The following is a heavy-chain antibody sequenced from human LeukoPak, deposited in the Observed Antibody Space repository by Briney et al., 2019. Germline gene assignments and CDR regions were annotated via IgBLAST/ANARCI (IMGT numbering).Heavy chain of an antibody. CDR2: IYHSGST. J-gene: IGHJ4*02. CDR3: ARDRGARYCSSTSCYDHYFDY. Sequence: SGTLSLTCAVSGGSISSSNWWSWVRQPPGKGLEWIGEIYHSGSTNYNPSLKSRVTISVDKSKNQFSLKLSSVTAADTAVYYCARDRGARYCSSTSCYDHYFDYWGQGTLVTVSS. V-gene: IGHV4-4*02. D-gene: IGHD2-2*01. CDR1: GGSISSSNW.